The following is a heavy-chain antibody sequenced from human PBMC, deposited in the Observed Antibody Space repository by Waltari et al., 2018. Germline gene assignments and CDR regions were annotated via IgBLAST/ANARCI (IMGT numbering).Heavy chain of an antibody. CDR1: GITFGSFW. Sequence: EMQLLESGGDLVQPGGSLRLSCGASGITFGSFWMSWVRQGPGKGLEWVAKIKQDGSEKNYMDSVKGRFTISRDNAKKSLYLEMNNLRVEDTAVYYCARVGATDLPYFYGMDVWGQGTTVTVSS. D-gene: IGHD1-26*01. J-gene: IGHJ6*02. V-gene: IGHV3-7*01. CDR2: IKQDGSEK. CDR3: ARVGATDLPYFYGMDV.